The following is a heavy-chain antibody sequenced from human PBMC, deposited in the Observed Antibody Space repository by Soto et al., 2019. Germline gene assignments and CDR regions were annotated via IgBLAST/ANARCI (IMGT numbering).Heavy chain of an antibody. CDR1: GGSISSYY. CDR2: IYYSGST. CDR3: ARMQNILTGYRGHFDY. J-gene: IGHJ4*02. V-gene: IGHV4-59*01. Sequence: SETLSLTCTVSGGSISSYYWSWIRQPPGKGLEWIGYIYYSGSTNYNPSLKSRVTISVDTSKNKFSLKLSSVTAADTAMYYSARMQNILTGYRGHFDYWGQGTLVTVSS. D-gene: IGHD3-9*01.